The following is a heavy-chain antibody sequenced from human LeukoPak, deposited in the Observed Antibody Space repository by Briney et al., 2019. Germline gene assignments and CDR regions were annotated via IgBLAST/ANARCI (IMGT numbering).Heavy chain of an antibody. CDR2: IIPIFGTA. CDR1: GGTFSSYA. CDR3: ARLPAAFSRGYYYYYMDV. J-gene: IGHJ6*03. Sequence: SVKVSCKASGGTFSSYAISWVRQAPGQGLEWMGGIIPIFGTANYAQKFQGRVTITADESTSTAYMELSSLRSEDTAVYYCARLPAAFSRGYYYYYMDVWGKGTTVTVSS. V-gene: IGHV1-69*13. D-gene: IGHD2-2*01.